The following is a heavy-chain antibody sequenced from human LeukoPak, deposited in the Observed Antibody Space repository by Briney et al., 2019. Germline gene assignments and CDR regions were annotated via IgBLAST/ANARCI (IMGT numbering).Heavy chain of an antibody. CDR2: IYYRGNT. CDR1: GDSISRNY. J-gene: IGHJ4*02. V-gene: IGHV4-59*01. D-gene: IGHD2-15*01. CDR3: AREDPDSAKVDY. Sequence: SETLSLTCTVSGDSISRNYWAWIRQPPGKGLEWIGYIYYRGNTNYNPSLTSRVTIAVDTSKNQFSLKLKSVTAADSAMYYCAREDPDSAKVDYWGQGTLAAVSS.